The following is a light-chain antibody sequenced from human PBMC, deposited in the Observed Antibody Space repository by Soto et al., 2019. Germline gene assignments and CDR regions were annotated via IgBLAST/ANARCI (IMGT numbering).Light chain of an antibody. V-gene: IGLV1-40*01. CDR2: GNS. CDR3: QSYDSSLSGWV. CDR1: SSNTGAGYD. J-gene: IGLJ3*02. Sequence: QSVLTQPPSVSGAPGQRGTIPCTGSSSNTGAGYDVHWYQQLPGTAPKLLIYGNSNRPSGVPDRFSGSKSGTSASLAIIGLQAEDEADYYCQSYDSSLSGWVFGGGTKVTVL.